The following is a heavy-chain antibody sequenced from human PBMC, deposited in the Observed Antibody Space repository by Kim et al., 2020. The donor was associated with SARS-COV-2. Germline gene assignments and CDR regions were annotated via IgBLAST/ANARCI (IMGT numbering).Heavy chain of an antibody. CDR3: AKEGWFGEGPDY. CDR1: GFTFSSYG. CDR2: ISYDGSNK. J-gene: IGHJ4*02. V-gene: IGHV3-30*18. D-gene: IGHD3-10*01. Sequence: GGSLRLSCAASGFTFSSYGMHWVRQAPGKGLEWVAVISYDGSNKYYADSVKGRFTISRDNSKNTLYLQMNSLRAEDTAVYYCAKEGWFGEGPDYWGQGTLVTVSS.